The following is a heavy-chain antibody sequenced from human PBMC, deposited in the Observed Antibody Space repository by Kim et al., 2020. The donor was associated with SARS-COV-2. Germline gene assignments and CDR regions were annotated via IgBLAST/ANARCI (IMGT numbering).Heavy chain of an antibody. CDR3: ATRPPIVATIMDNDAFDI. D-gene: IGHD5-12*01. V-gene: IGHV4-39*01. CDR2: IYYSGST. J-gene: IGHJ3*02. Sequence: SETLSLTCTVSGGSISSSSYYWGWIRQPPGKGLEWIGSIYYSGSTYYNPSLKSRVTISVDTSKNQFSLKLSSVTAADTAVYYCATRPPIVATIMDNDAFDIWGQGTMVTVSS. CDR1: GGSISSSSYY.